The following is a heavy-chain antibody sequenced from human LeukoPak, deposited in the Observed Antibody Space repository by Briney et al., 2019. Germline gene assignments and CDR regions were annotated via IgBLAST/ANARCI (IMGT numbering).Heavy chain of an antibody. CDR1: GFTFSSYA. J-gene: IGHJ4*02. CDR3: APNPNAYFDWPLLLY. CDR2: ISGSGGST. D-gene: IGHD3-9*01. V-gene: IGHV3-23*01. Sequence: GGSLRLSCAASGFTFSSYAMSWVRQAPGKGLEWVSVISGSGGSTYYADSVKGRFTISRDNSKNTLYLQMNSLRAEDTAVYYCAPNPNAYFDWPLLLYWAQGTLDTVSS.